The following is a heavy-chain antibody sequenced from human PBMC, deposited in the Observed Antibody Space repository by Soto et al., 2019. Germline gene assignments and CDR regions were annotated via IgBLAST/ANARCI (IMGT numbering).Heavy chain of an antibody. Sequence: ASVKVSCKASGGTFSSYAISWVRQAPGQGLEWMGGIIPIFGTANYAQKFQGRVTITADKSTSTAYMELSSLRSEDTAVYYCARVSGNYYYYGMDFWGQGTPVTVSS. V-gene: IGHV1-69*06. CDR2: IIPIFGTA. CDR1: GGTFSSYA. J-gene: IGHJ6*02. CDR3: ARVSGNYYYYGMDF. D-gene: IGHD3-3*02.